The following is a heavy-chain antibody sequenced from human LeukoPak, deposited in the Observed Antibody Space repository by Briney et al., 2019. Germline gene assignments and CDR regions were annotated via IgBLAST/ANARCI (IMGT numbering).Heavy chain of an antibody. Sequence: PGGSLRLSCAASVFTFSSYAMHWVRQAPGKGLEWVAVISYDGSNKYYADSVKGRFTISRDNSKNTLYLQMNSLRAEDTAVYYCARSCGGGDCYCFDYWGQGTLVTVSS. D-gene: IGHD2-21*02. CDR3: ARSCGGGDCYCFDY. CDR1: VFTFSSYA. V-gene: IGHV3-30*04. J-gene: IGHJ4*02. CDR2: ISYDGSNK.